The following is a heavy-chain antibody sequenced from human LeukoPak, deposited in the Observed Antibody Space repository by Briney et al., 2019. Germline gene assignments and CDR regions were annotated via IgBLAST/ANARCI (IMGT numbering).Heavy chain of an antibody. CDR1: GGSISSYY. J-gene: IGHJ4*02. CDR3: ARDPPNYYGSGSYHTPLYYFDY. CDR2: IYYSGST. Sequence: SETLSLTCTVSGGSISSYYWSWIRQPPGKGLEWIGYIYYSGSTNYNPSLKSRVTISVDTSKNQFSLKLSSATAADTAVYYCARDPPNYYGSGSYHTPLYYFDYWGQGTLVTVSS. V-gene: IGHV4-59*12. D-gene: IGHD3-10*01.